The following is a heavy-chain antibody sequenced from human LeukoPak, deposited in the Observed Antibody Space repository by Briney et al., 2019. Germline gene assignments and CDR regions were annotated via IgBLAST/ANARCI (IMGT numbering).Heavy chain of an antibody. V-gene: IGHV4-59*01. D-gene: IGHD5-24*01. CDR2: ICYRGST. Sequence: SETLSLTCTASGGSISAYDLSWIRQPPGKGLEWIAYICYRGSTNYNPSLKSRVTISVDTSKNQFSLKLNSVTAADTAVYYCAGGAGYSLYWGQGTLVTVSS. CDR3: AGGAGYSLY. J-gene: IGHJ4*02. CDR1: GGSISAYD.